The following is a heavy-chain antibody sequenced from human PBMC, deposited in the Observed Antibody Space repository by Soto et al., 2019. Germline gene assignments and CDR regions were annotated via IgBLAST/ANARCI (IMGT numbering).Heavy chain of an antibody. CDR2: ISSSSSYI. D-gene: IGHD3-22*01. CDR3: ATEWNYYDSSGYYNAFDI. Sequence: GGSLRLSCAASGLTFSSYSMNRVRQAPGKGLEWVSSISSSSSYIYYADSVKGRFTISRDNAKNSLYLQMNSLRAEDTAVYYCATEWNYYDSSGYYNAFDIWGQGTMVTVSS. CDR1: GLTFSSYS. V-gene: IGHV3-21*01. J-gene: IGHJ3*02.